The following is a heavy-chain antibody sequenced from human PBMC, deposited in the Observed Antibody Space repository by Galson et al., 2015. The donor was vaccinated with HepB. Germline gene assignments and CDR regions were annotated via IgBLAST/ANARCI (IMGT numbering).Heavy chain of an antibody. CDR1: GFIFSSYA. D-gene: IGHD2-8*01. CDR2: ISSSGVGV. V-gene: IGHV3-23*01. CDR3: AKVRSAYYQELDY. J-gene: IGHJ4*02. Sequence: ETLRLSCAASGFIFSSYAMSWVRQAPGKGLEWVSTISSSGVGVHYADSVKGRFTISRDNSKNTLYLHMNSLRVEDAAVYKCAKVRSAYYQELDYWGQGTLVTVSS.